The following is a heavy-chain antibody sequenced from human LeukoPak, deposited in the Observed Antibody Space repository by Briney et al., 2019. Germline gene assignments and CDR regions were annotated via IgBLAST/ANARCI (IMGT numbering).Heavy chain of an antibody. Sequence: GGSLRLSCAASGFTFSSYAMHWVRQAPGKGLEWVAVISYDGSNKYYADSVKGRFTISRDNAKNSLYLQMNSLRAEDTAVYYCARDLSARAFDIWGQGTMVTVSS. J-gene: IGHJ3*02. V-gene: IGHV3-30-3*01. CDR1: GFTFSSYA. D-gene: IGHD2/OR15-2a*01. CDR2: ISYDGSNK. CDR3: ARDLSARAFDI.